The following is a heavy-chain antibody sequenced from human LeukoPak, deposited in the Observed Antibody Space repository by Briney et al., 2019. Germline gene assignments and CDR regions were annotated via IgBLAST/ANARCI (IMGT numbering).Heavy chain of an antibody. J-gene: IGHJ6*03. CDR3: ARDRELRFLEWPHFYMDV. Sequence: ASVKVSCKASGGTFSSYAISWVRQAPGQGLEWMGIINPSGGSTSYAQKFQGRVTMTRDTSTSTVYMELSSLRSEDTAVYYCARDRELRFLEWPHFYMDVWGKGTTVTVSS. CDR2: INPSGGST. V-gene: IGHV1-46*01. D-gene: IGHD3-3*01. CDR1: GGTFSSYA.